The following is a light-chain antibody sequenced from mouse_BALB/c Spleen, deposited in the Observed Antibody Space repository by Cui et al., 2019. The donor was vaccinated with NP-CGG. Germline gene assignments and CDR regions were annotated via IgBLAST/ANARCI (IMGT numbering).Light chain of an antibody. CDR3: ALCYSNHWV. CDR2: GTN. Sequence: QAVVTQASALTTSPGETVTLTCRSSTGAVTTSNYANWVQEKPDHLFTGLIGGTNNRAPGVPARFSGSLIGDKAALTITGAQTEDEAIYFCALCYSNHWVFGGGTKLTVL. CDR1: TGAVTTSNY. V-gene: IGLV1*01. J-gene: IGLJ1*01.